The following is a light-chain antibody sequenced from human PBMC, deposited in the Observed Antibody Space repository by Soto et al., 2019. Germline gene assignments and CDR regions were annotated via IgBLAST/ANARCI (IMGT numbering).Light chain of an antibody. CDR3: SSYTSSSTVV. J-gene: IGLJ2*01. CDR2: DVS. CDR1: SSDVGGYNY. Sequence: QSALTQPASVSGSPGQSITISCTGTSSDVGGYNYVSWYQQHPGKAPKLMIYDVSNRPSGVSNRFSGSKSGNTASLPISGLQAEDEADYYCSSYTSSSTVVFAGGPKLTVL. V-gene: IGLV2-14*01.